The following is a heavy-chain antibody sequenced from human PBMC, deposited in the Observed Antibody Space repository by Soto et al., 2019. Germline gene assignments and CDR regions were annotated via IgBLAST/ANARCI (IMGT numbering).Heavy chain of an antibody. J-gene: IGHJ4*01. V-gene: IGHV1-69*01. CDR1: GGSFSNFV. Sequence: QVQLVQSGAEVKKPGSSVKVSCKASGGSFSNFVISWVRQAPGQGLEWMGGIIPNFGTTNYAQKFQGKVTITADETTRTAYLELSGLTSEDKSVYYCARDVGGEATIRYCGHGTLVTVSS. CDR2: IIPNFGTT. D-gene: IGHD5-12*01. CDR3: ARDVGGEATIRY.